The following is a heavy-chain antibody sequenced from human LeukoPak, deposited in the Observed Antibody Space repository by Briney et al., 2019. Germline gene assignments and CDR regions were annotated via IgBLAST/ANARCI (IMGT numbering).Heavy chain of an antibody. CDR3: ARDSGIGHDY. V-gene: IGHV1-46*01. J-gene: IGHJ4*02. Sequence: GASVKGSCKASGDTFTSYYMHWVRQAPGQGLEWMGIINHSGGSTSYAQKFQGRVTMTRDMSTSTVYMELSSLRSEDTAVYYCARDSGIGHDYWGQGTLVTVSS. D-gene: IGHD1-14*01. CDR2: INHSGGST. CDR1: GDTFTSYY.